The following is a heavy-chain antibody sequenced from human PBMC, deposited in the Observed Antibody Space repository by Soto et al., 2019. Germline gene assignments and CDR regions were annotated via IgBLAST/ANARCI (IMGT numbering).Heavy chain of an antibody. CDR3: ARSGAWFGESFSSSRFWFDP. V-gene: IGHV1-69*13. J-gene: IGHJ5*02. D-gene: IGHD3-10*01. CDR1: GGTFSSYA. CDR2: IIPIFGTA. Sequence: GASVKVSCKASGGTFSSYAISWVRQAPGQGLEWMGGIIPIFGTANYAQKFQGRVTITADESTSTAYMELSSLRSEDTAVYYCARSGAWFGESFSSSRFWFDPWGQGTLVTVSS.